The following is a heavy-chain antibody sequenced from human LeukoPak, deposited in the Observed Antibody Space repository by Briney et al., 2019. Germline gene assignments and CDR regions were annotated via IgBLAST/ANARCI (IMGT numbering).Heavy chain of an antibody. Sequence: ASVKVSCKASGYTFSDYYIQWVRRAPGQGLEWMAWINPKSGGTVYAQKFQGRVTLSRDTSINTAYMEMTRLTSDDTAIYFCARENLPYGDFEYWGRGTLVTVSS. CDR2: INPKSGGT. J-gene: IGHJ4*02. CDR1: GYTFSDYY. V-gene: IGHV1-2*02. CDR3: ARENLPYGDFEY. D-gene: IGHD4/OR15-4a*01.